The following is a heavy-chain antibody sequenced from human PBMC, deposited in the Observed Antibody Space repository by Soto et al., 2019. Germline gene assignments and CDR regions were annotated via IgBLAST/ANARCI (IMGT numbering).Heavy chain of an antibody. J-gene: IGHJ6*02. D-gene: IGHD3-9*01. Sequence: GTSVKASSKAPRYTYNNNALHWARQSQEQSPESLGWINVANGNTEYSRNFQGRVTLSGDASADTAYMELSSLRSEDTAVYFCARDLGFDVLTGDSYYYYYAMDVWGQGTTVTVSS. CDR1: RYTYNNNA. CDR3: ARDLGFDVLTGDSYYYYYAMDV. V-gene: IGHV1-3*01. CDR2: INVANGNT.